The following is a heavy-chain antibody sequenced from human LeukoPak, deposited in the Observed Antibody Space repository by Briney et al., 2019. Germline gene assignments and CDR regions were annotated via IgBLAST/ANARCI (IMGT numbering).Heavy chain of an antibody. J-gene: IGHJ3*02. CDR3: ARRRDAFDI. V-gene: IGHV4-38-2*01. Sequence: SETLSLTCDVSGYSISSGYCWGWIRQPPGKGLEWIGSMYHSGSTYYNPSLKSRVTMSVDTSKNQFSLKLRSVTAADTAVYYCARRRDAFDIWGQGTMVTVSS. CDR1: GYSISSGYC. CDR2: MYHSGST.